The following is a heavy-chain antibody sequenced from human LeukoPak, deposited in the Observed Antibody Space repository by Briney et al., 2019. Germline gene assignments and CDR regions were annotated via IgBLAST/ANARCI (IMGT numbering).Heavy chain of an antibody. Sequence: SETLSLTCTVSGASINNNVWTCIRQPPGKGLKWIGYIYSSGSANYNPSLKSRVIISGDTSKNQISLNLTSVTAADTAVYFCARHRDYYDTWGHGTLVTVSS. D-gene: IGHD3-22*01. CDR1: GASINNNV. CDR3: ARHRDYYDT. J-gene: IGHJ4*01. V-gene: IGHV4-59*08. CDR2: IYSSGSA.